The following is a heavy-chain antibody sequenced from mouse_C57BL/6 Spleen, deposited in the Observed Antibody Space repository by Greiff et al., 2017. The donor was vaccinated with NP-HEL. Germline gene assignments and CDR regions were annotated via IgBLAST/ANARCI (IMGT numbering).Heavy chain of an antibody. Sequence: VQLQQPGAELVKPGASVKMSCKASGYTFTSYWITWVKQRPGQGLEWIGDIYPGSGSTNYNEKFRSKATLTVDTSSSTAYMQLSSLTSEDSAVYYCARKYYGNYHYFDYWGQGTTLTVSS. V-gene: IGHV1-55*01. CDR2: IYPGSGST. CDR3: ARKYYGNYHYFDY. J-gene: IGHJ2*01. CDR1: GYTFTSYW. D-gene: IGHD2-1*01.